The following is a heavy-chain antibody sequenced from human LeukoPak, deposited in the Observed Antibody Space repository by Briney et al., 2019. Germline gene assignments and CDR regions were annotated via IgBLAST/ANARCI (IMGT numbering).Heavy chain of an antibody. D-gene: IGHD3-22*01. Sequence: ASVKVSCKASGGTFSSYAISWVRQAPGQGLEWMGGIIPIFGTANYAQKFQGRVTITTDESTSTAYMELGSLRSEDTAVYYCARAHDSSGYPLSAFDIWGQGTMVTVSS. CDR3: ARAHDSSGYPLSAFDI. J-gene: IGHJ3*02. CDR1: GGTFSSYA. CDR2: IIPIFGTA. V-gene: IGHV1-69*05.